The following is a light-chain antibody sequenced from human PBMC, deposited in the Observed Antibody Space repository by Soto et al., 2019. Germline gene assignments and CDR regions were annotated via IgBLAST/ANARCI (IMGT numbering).Light chain of an antibody. CDR2: EVS. V-gene: IGLV2-14*01. Sequence: ALTQTGPVSASPGHSITISCTGTSVVIGSYNYVSWYQHHPGKAPELMIYEVSYRTSGVSDRFSGSKSGNTASLTISGLQAEDEADYYCSSYTSRTTLNVFGSGTKVTIL. CDR1: SVVIGSYNY. J-gene: IGLJ1*01. CDR3: SSYTSRTTLNV.